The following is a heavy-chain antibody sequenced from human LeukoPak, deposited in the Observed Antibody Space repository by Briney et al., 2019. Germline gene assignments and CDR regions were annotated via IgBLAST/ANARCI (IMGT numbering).Heavy chain of an antibody. CDR3: ARARVERQLVRTDFDY. J-gene: IGHJ4*02. CDR2: ISSAGGT. V-gene: IGHV3-66*01. D-gene: IGHD6-6*01. Sequence: GGSLRLSCVTSGFSVSNNYMSWVRQAPGKGLEWVSVISSAGGTYYADSVKARFTISRDISKNTLYLQMNSLRAEDTAVYYCARARVERQLVRTDFDYWGQGTLVTVSS. CDR1: GFSVSNNY.